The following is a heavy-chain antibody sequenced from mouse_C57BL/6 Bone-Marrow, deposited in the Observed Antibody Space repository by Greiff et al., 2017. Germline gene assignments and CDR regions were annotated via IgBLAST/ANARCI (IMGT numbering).Heavy chain of an antibody. V-gene: IGHV1-55*01. J-gene: IGHJ2*01. Sequence: QVQLQQPGAELVKPGASVKMSCKASGYTFTSYWITWVKQRTGQGLEWIGDIYPGSGSTKYNEKFKSKATLTVDTSSSTAYMQLSSRTSEYSAVYYCATYGSSFFDYWGQGTTRTVSS. CDR1: GYTFTSYW. CDR2: IYPGSGST. D-gene: IGHD1-1*01. CDR3: ATYGSSFFDY.